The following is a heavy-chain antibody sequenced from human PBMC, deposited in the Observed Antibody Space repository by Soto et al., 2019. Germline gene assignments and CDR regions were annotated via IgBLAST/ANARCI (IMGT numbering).Heavy chain of an antibody. D-gene: IGHD3-9*01. Sequence: SETLSLTCAVYGGSFSGYYWSWIRQPPGKGLEWIGEINHSGSTNYNPSLKSRVTISVDTSKNQFSLKLSSVTAADTAVYYCARGRSILRYFDWSSRYFDYWGQGTLVTVSS. CDR3: ARGRSILRYFDWSSRYFDY. J-gene: IGHJ4*02. V-gene: IGHV4-34*01. CDR1: GGSFSGYY. CDR2: INHSGST.